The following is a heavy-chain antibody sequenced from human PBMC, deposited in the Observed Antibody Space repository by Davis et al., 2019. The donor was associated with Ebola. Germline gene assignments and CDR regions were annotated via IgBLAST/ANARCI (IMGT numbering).Heavy chain of an antibody. CDR3: ARGRLELPRY. J-gene: IGHJ4*02. V-gene: IGHV1-69*13. CDR1: GGTFSSYA. CDR2: IIPIFGTA. Sequence: AASVKVSCKASGGTFSSYAISWVRQAPGQGLEWMGGIIPIFGTANYAQKFQGRVTITADESTSTAYMELRSLRSDDTAVYYCARGRLELPRYWGQGTLVTVSS. D-gene: IGHD1-7*01.